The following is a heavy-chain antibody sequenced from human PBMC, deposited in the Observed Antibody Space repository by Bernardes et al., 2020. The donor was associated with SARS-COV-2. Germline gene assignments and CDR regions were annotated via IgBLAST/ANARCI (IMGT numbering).Heavy chain of an antibody. Sequence: SETLSLTCAVSGDSFTNSNWWSWVRQSPGKGLEWLGEIYRSGNTNYNPSLKSRLTISLDKSKNQFSLKLTSVTAADTAMYYCARTGSTWKTGAFDIWGQGTLVTVSS. J-gene: IGHJ3*02. D-gene: IGHD6-13*01. CDR1: GDSFTNSNW. V-gene: IGHV4-4*02. CDR3: ARTGSTWKTGAFDI. CDR2: IYRSGNT.